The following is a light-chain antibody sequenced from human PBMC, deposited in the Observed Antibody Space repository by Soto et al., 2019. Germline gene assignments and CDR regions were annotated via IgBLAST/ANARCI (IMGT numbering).Light chain of an antibody. V-gene: IGLV1-36*01. CDR1: SSNIGDNP. J-gene: IGLJ1*01. CDR2: YDD. Sequence: QSVLTQSPSVSEAPRQRVTITCSGSSSNIGDNPVNWYQQLPGKAPKLLIYYDDLLASGVSDRFSGSKSGTSASLAISGLQSEDEGDYYCSSYTSSSTLFGTGTKLTVL. CDR3: SSYTSSSTL.